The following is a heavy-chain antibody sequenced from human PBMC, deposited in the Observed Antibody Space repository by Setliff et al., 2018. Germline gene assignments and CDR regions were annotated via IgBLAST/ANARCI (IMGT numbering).Heavy chain of an antibody. CDR3: ARGRNIAARLLDS. CDR1: GGTFSDYY. J-gene: IGHJ4*02. D-gene: IGHD6-6*01. V-gene: IGHV4-34*01. CDR2: INHRGST. Sequence: SETLSLTCAAFGGTFSDYYWTWIRQPPGKGLEWIGEINHRGSTNYNPSLKSRVTISIDTSRDQFSLKLISMIAAGTAVYYCARGRNIAARLLDSWGQGTLVTVAS.